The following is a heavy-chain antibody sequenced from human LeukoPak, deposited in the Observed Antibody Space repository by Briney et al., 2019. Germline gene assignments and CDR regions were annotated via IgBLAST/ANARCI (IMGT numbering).Heavy chain of an antibody. CDR1: GGSISSSSYY. CDR2: INHSGST. J-gene: IGHJ4*02. V-gene: IGHV4-39*07. D-gene: IGHD3-10*01. Sequence: PSETLSLTCTVSGGSISSSSYYWSWIRQPPGKGLEWIGEINHSGSTNYNPSLKSRVTISVDTSKNQFSLKLSSVTAADTAVYYCARVMRRFGERPHDYWGQGTLVTVSS. CDR3: ARVMRRFGERPHDY.